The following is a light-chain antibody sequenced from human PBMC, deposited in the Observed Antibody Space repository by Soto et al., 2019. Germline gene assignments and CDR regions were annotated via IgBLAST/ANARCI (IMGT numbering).Light chain of an antibody. J-gene: IGKJ1*01. CDR3: QQYNSYPWT. Sequence: DIQMTQSPSTLSASVGDRVTITCRASQSISSWLAWYQQKPGQTPNVLIYKASSLESGVPSRFRGSGSGTEVTLTISSLQPDDCASYCCQQYNSYPWTFGQRTKVEI. CDR1: QSISSW. CDR2: KAS. V-gene: IGKV1-5*03.